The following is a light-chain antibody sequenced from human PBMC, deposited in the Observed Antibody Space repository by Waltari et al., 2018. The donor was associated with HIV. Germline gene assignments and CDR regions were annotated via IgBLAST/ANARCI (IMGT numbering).Light chain of an antibody. CDR2: DVS. CDR3: NSYTTSSTLHVV. CDR1: SRAVGGYNY. J-gene: IGLJ2*01. V-gene: IGLV2-14*03. Sequence: QSALTQPASVSGSPGQSITISCTGPSRAVGGYNYVSWYQHHPVKAPKLMIYDVSNRPSGVSNRFSGSKSGNTASLTISGLQAEDEADYYCNSYTTSSTLHVVFGGGTKLTVL.